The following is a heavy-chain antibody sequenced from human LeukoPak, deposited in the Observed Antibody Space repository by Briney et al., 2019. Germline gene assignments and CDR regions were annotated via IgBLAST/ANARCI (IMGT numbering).Heavy chain of an antibody. D-gene: IGHD3-10*01. CDR2: IYYSGST. V-gene: IGHV4-30-4*01. CDR1: GGSISSGDYY. Sequence: PSETLSLTCTVSGGSISSGDYYWSWIRQPPGTGLEWIGYIYYSGSTYYNPSLKSRVTISVDTSKNQFSLKLSSVTAADTAVYYCARLVRLSVYYYGSGSSSHFDYWGQGTLVTVSS. J-gene: IGHJ4*02. CDR3: ARLVRLSVYYYGSGSSSHFDY.